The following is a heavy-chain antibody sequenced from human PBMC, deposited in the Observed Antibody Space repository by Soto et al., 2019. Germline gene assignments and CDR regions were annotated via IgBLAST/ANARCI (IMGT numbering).Heavy chain of an antibody. CDR1: GFTFSSYS. Sequence: GSLRLSCAASGFTFSSYSMNWVRQAPGKGLEWVSYISSSSSTIYYADSVKGRFTISRDNAKNSLYLQMNSLRAEDTAVYYCARAYDYIWGSYRAPPNWFDPWGQGTLVTVSS. D-gene: IGHD3-16*02. CDR2: ISSSSSTI. J-gene: IGHJ5*02. V-gene: IGHV3-48*01. CDR3: ARAYDYIWGSYRAPPNWFDP.